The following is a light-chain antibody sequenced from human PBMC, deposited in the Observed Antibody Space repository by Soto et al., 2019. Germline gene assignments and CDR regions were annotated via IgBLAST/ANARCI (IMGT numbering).Light chain of an antibody. CDR3: QQSYSIPPT. J-gene: IGKJ3*01. CDR2: AAS. CDR1: QSISRY. Sequence: DIQMTQSPSSLSASVGDRVTITCRASQSISRYLNWYRQKPGKAPELLIYAASSLQSGLPSRFSGSGSGTDFTLTSSSLQPEDFATYYCQQSYSIPPTFGTGTKVDIK. V-gene: IGKV1-39*01.